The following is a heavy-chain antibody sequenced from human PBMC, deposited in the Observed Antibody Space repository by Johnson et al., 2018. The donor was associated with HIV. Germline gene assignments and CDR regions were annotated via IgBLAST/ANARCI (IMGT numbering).Heavy chain of an antibody. D-gene: IGHD1-1*01. CDR1: GFTFSNAW. CDR3: AKGPRYDAFDI. V-gene: IGHV3-15*01. CDR2: IKSKTDGGTT. Sequence: MQLVESGGGLVKPGGSLRLSCAASGFTFSNAWMSWVRQAPGKGLEWVGRIKSKTDGGTTDYAAPVKGRFTILRDDSKNTLYLQMNSLKIEDTAVYYCAKGPRYDAFDIWGQGTVVTVSS. J-gene: IGHJ3*02.